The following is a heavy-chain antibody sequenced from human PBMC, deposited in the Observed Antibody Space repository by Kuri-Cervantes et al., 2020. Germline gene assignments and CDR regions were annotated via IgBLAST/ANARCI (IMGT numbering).Heavy chain of an antibody. D-gene: IGHD6-19*01. CDR1: GYSFTSYW. V-gene: IGHV5-51*01. CDR2: IYPGDSDT. Sequence: GGSLRLSCKGSGYSFTSYWIGWVRQMPGKGLEWMGIIYPGDSDTRHSPSFQGQVTISADKSISTAYLQWSSLKASDTAMYYCARPATPYSSGCHYWGQGTLVTVSS. J-gene: IGHJ4*02. CDR3: ARPATPYSSGCHY.